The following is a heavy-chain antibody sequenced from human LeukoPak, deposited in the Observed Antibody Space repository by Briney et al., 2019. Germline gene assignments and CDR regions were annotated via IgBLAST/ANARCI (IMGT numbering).Heavy chain of an antibody. J-gene: IGHJ4*02. Sequence: SETLSLTCAVYGGSFSGYYWSWIRQPPGKGLEWIGEINHSGSTNYNPSLKSRVTISVDTSKNQFSLKLSSVTAADTAVYYCAGVGDYYDSSGYLIFDYWGQGTLVTVSS. CDR1: GGSFSGYY. CDR2: INHSGST. D-gene: IGHD3-22*01. V-gene: IGHV4-34*01. CDR3: AGVGDYYDSSGYLIFDY.